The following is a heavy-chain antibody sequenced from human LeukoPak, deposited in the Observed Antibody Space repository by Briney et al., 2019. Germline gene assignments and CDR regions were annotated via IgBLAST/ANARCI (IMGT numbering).Heavy chain of an antibody. CDR2: LNHSGST. CDR1: GGSFSGYY. D-gene: IGHD3-3*01. J-gene: IGHJ4*02. Sequence: PSETLSLTCAVYGGSFSGYYWSWIRQPPGKGLEWIGELNHSGSTNYNPSLKSRVTISVDTSKNQFSLKLRSVTAADTAVYYCARHGRDEGQNPLIITIWGQGTLVTVSS. CDR3: ARHGRDEGQNPLIITI. V-gene: IGHV4-34*01.